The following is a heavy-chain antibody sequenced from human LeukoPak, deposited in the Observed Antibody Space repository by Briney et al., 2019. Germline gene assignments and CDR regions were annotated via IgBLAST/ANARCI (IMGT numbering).Heavy chain of an antibody. J-gene: IGHJ3*02. CDR3: ARAQRKSAFDI. CDR1: GGSISSSSYY. V-gene: IGHV4-39*01. CDR2: IYYSGST. Sequence: PSETLSLTCTVSGGSISSSSYYWGWIRQPPGKGLEWIGSIYYSGSTYYNPSLKSRVTISVDTSKNQFSLKLSSVTAADTAVYYCARAQRKSAFDIWGQGTMVTVSS.